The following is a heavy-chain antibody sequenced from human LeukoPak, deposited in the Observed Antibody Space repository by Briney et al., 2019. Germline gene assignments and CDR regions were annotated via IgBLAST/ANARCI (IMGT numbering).Heavy chain of an antibody. Sequence: PGGSLRLSCAASGFTFSSYAMTWVRQAPGKGLEWVSGIINTGSSTYYGESVKGRFTISRDNYKNTLYLQMNSLRAEDTAVYYCAKQLGYCSDGSCYFPYWGQGTLVTVSS. CDR2: IINTGSST. D-gene: IGHD2-15*01. CDR1: GFTFSSYA. V-gene: IGHV3-23*05. J-gene: IGHJ4*02. CDR3: AKQLGYCSDGSCYFPY.